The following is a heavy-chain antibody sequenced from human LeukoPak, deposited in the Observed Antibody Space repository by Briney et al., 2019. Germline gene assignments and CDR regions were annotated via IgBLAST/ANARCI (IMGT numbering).Heavy chain of an antibody. CDR1: GGSISSSSYY. CDR3: ARRDILTTIDY. CDR2: IYYSGST. J-gene: IGHJ4*02. Sequence: NTSETLSLTCTVSGGSISSSSYYWGWIRQPPGKGLEWIGSIYYSGSTYYNPSLKSRVTISVDTSKNQFSLKLSSVTAADTAVYYCARRDILTTIDYWGQGTLVTVSS. D-gene: IGHD3-9*01. V-gene: IGHV4-39*01.